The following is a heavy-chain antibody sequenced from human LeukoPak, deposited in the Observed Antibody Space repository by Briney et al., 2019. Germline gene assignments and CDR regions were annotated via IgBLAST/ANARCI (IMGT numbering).Heavy chain of an antibody. J-gene: IGHJ4*02. CDR1: GYTFTGYY. Sequence: ASVKVSCKASGYTFTGYYMHWVRQAPGQGLEWMGWINPNSGGTNYAQKFQGRVTMTRDTSISTAYMELSSLRSEDTAVYYCARGYLRGAIAAAAHSGFDYWGQGTLVTVSS. CDR2: INPNSGGT. CDR3: ARGYLRGAIAAAAHSGFDY. D-gene: IGHD6-13*01. V-gene: IGHV1-2*02.